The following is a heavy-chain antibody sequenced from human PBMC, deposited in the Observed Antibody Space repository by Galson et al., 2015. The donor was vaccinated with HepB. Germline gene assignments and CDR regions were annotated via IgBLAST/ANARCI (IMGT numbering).Heavy chain of an antibody. CDR3: ARHGDFLNWFDP. CDR2: IDPKNSYP. Sequence: QSGAEVKQPGESLRISCKGSEYNFASYWISWVRQMPGKGLEWMAMIDPKNSYPHYSPSFQGHVTLSVDKSITTAYLQLNSLKASDTAIYYCARHGDFLNWFDPWGQGTLVTVSS. V-gene: IGHV5-10-1*01. CDR1: EYNFASYW. J-gene: IGHJ5*02. D-gene: IGHD3-10*01.